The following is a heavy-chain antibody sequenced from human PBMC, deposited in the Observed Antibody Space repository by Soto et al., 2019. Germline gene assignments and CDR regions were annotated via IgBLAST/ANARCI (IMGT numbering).Heavy chain of an antibody. CDR3: ASSNYGDYKYYFDY. V-gene: IGHV1-69*13. Sequence: SLKISCQASGGTFSSYAISWVRQAPGQGLEWMGGIIPIFGTANYAQKFQGRVTITADESTSTAYMELSSLRSEDTAVYYCASSNYGDYKYYFDYWGQGTLVTVSS. CDR1: GGTFSSYA. D-gene: IGHD4-17*01. CDR2: IIPIFGTA. J-gene: IGHJ4*02.